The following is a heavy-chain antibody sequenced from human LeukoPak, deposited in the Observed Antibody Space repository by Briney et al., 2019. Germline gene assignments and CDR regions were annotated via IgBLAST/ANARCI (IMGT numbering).Heavy chain of an antibody. D-gene: IGHD5-24*01. V-gene: IGHV3-48*03. CDR3: VRESPDRRDGYKL. J-gene: IGHJ4*02. Sequence: GGSLRLSCAASGFTFSSYEMNWVRQAPGKGLEWVSYISSSGSTIYYADSVKGRFTISRDNAKNSLYLQMNSLRAEDTAVYYCVRESPDRRDGYKLWGQGTLVTVSS. CDR2: ISSSGSTI. CDR1: GFTFSSYE.